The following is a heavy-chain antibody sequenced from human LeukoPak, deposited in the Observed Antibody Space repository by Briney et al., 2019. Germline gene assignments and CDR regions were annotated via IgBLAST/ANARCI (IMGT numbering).Heavy chain of an antibody. CDR3: GRGYGPNSSGWDS. CDR2: IYYGGST. CDR1: GGSISSNY. V-gene: IGHV4-59*01. J-gene: IGHJ4*02. D-gene: IGHD6-19*01. Sequence: SETLSLTCTVSGGSISSNYWSWIRQPPGKGLEWIGYIYYGGSTNYNPSLKSRVTISVDTSKNQFSLKLTSVTAADTAVYYCGRGYGPNSSGWDSWGQGTLVTVSS.